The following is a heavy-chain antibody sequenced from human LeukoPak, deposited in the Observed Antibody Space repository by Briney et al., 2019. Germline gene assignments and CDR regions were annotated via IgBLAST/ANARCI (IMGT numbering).Heavy chain of an antibody. CDR3: ARAVPSSYYDSGGYPDY. CDR2: IYYSGST. J-gene: IGHJ4*02. CDR1: GGSISSGGYY. V-gene: IGHV4-31*03. Sequence: SETLSLTCTVSGGSISSGGYYWSWIRQHPGKGLEWIGYIYYSGSTYYNPSLKSRVTISIDTSKNQFSLKLSSVTAADTAVYYCARAVPSSYYDSGGYPDYWGQGTLVTVSS. D-gene: IGHD3-22*01.